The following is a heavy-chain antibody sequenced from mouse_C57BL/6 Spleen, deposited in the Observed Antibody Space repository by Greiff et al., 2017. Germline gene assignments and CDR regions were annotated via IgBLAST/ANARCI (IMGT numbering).Heavy chain of an antibody. Sequence: EVKVEESGPGLVKPSQSLSLTCSVTGYSITSGYYWNWIRQFPGNKLEWMGYISYDGSNNYNPSLKNRISITRDTSKNQFFLKLNSVTTEDTATYYCARGGLYSNYFFAYWGQGTLVTVSA. CDR3: ARGGLYSNYFFAY. J-gene: IGHJ3*01. V-gene: IGHV3-6*01. D-gene: IGHD2-5*01. CDR2: ISYDGSN. CDR1: GYSITSGYY.